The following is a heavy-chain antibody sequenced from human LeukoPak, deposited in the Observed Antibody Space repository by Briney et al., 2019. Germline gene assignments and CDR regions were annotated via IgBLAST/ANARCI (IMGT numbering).Heavy chain of an antibody. D-gene: IGHD3-9*01. CDR2: TRNKANSYTT. V-gene: IGHV3-72*01. CDR1: GFTFSDHY. CDR3: ARVGRYKEGFDY. J-gene: IGHJ4*02. Sequence: GGSLRLSCAASGFTFSDHYMDWVRQAPGKGLEWVGRTRNKANSYTTEYAASVKGRFTISRDDSKNSLYLQMNSLKTEDTAVYYCARVGRYKEGFDYWGQGTLVTVSS.